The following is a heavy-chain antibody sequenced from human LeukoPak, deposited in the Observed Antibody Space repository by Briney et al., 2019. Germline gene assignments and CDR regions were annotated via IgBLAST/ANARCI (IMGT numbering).Heavy chain of an antibody. CDR2: IYYSGST. J-gene: IGHJ3*02. D-gene: IGHD3-9*01. CDR3: ARVFYDILSPGVGFDI. Sequence: SETLYLTCTVSGGSISSYYWSWIRQPPGQGLEWIGYIYYSGSTNYNPSLKSRVTISVDTSKNQFSLKLSSVTAADTAVYYCARVFYDILSPGVGFDIWGQGTMVTVSS. CDR1: GGSISSYY. V-gene: IGHV4-59*01.